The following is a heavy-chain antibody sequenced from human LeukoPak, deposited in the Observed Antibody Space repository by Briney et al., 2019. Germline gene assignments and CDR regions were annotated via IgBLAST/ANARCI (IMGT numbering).Heavy chain of an antibody. D-gene: IGHD3-3*01. CDR2: IEYSGST. V-gene: IGHV4-31*03. CDR3: TRAIRFSPDY. CDR1: GGSIRSGGFY. Sequence: PSETLSLTCTVSGGSIRSGGFYWSWIRQHPGKGLEWIGYIEYSGSTFYNPSLENRLTMSVDTSKNQFSLMLSSVTAADTAVYYCTRAIRFSPDYWGQGTLVTVSS. J-gene: IGHJ4*02.